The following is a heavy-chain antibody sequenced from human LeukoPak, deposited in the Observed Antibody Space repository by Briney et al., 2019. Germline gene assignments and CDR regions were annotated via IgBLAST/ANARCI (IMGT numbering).Heavy chain of an antibody. D-gene: IGHD6-19*01. CDR1: GFTVSSNY. CDR2: IYSGGST. Sequence: PGGSLRLSCAASGFTVSSNYMSWVRQAPGKGLEWVSVIYSGGSTYYADSVKGRFTISRDNSKNTLYLQMNSLRAEDTAVYYCAREWIAVAGTRAAFDIWGQGTMVTVSS. CDR3: AREWIAVAGTRAAFDI. V-gene: IGHV3-53*01. J-gene: IGHJ3*02.